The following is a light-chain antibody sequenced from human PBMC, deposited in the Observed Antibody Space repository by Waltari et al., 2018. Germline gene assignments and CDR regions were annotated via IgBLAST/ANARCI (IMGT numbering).Light chain of an antibody. Sequence: QSALTQPRSVSGSPGQSVTISCTGTSSDVGGYHYVSWYQQHPGKAHKLMIYDVSKRPSGVPDRFSGSKSGNTASLTISGLQAEDEADYYCCSYAGSYTFEVFGTGTKVTVL. CDR1: SSDVGGYHY. CDR2: DVS. J-gene: IGLJ1*01. V-gene: IGLV2-11*01. CDR3: CSYAGSYTFEV.